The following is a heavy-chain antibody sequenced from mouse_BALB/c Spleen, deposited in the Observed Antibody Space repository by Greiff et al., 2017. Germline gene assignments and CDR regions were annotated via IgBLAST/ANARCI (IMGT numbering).Heavy chain of an antibody. V-gene: IGHV14-3*02. Sequence: VQLQQSGAELVKPGASVKLSCTASGFNIKDTYMHWVKQRPEQGLEWIGRIDPANGNTKYDPKFQGKATITADTSSNTAYLQLSSLTSEDTAVYYCARLPPGGGAMDYWGQGTSVTVSS. CDR3: ARLPPGGGAMDY. CDR2: IDPANGNT. J-gene: IGHJ4*01. CDR1: GFNIKDTY.